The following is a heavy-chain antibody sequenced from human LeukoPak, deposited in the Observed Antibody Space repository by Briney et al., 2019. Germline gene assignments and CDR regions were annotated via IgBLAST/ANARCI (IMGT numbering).Heavy chain of an antibody. D-gene: IGHD6-19*01. J-gene: IGHJ4*02. CDR3: ARTYSSGWYDY. V-gene: IGHV4-34*01. CDR1: GGSFSGYY. CDR2: INHSGST. Sequence: SETLSLTCAVYGGSFSGYYWSWIRQPPGKGLEWIGEINHSGSTNYNPSLKSRVTISVDTSKNQFSLKLSSVTAADTAVYYCARTYSSGWYDYWGQGTLVTVSS.